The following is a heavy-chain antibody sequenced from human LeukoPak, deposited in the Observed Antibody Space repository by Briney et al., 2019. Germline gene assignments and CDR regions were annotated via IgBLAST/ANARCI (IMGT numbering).Heavy chain of an antibody. J-gene: IGHJ4*02. Sequence: SETLSLTCTVSGGSISSYYWNWTRQPAGKGLEWIGRIYTSGSTNYNPSFKSRVTMSVDTSKKQFSLKLSSVTAADTAVYYCARDRGSYYRHFDYWGQGTLVTVSS. V-gene: IGHV4-4*07. CDR1: GGSISSYY. CDR3: ARDRGSYYRHFDY. CDR2: IYTSGST. D-gene: IGHD1-26*01.